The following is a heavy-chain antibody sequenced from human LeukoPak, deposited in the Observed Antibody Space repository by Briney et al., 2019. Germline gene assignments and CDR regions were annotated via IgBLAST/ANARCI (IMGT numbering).Heavy chain of an antibody. Sequence: PGGSLRLSCAASGFTFSNYWMTWVRQAPGKGLEWEANMNQDGSEKYFVDSLKGRFTISRDNAKNSLSLQMNSLRAEETAVYYCARGHTVHRYWGQGTLVTVSS. CDR3: ARGHTVHRY. CDR2: MNQDGSEK. V-gene: IGHV3-7*03. CDR1: GFTFSNYW. J-gene: IGHJ4*02. D-gene: IGHD2-8*02.